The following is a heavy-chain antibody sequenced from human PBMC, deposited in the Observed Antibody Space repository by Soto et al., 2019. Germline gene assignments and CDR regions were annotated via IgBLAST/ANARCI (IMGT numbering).Heavy chain of an antibody. CDR2: IKQDGSEK. V-gene: IGHV3-7*01. Sequence: LRLSCAASGFTFSSYWMSWVRQAPGKGLEWVANIKQDGSEKYYVDSVKGRFTISRDNAKNSLYLQMNSLRAEDTAVYYCARVKTIFGVVNWFDPWGQGTLVTVSS. CDR3: ARVKTIFGVVNWFDP. J-gene: IGHJ5*02. D-gene: IGHD3-3*01. CDR1: GFTFSSYW.